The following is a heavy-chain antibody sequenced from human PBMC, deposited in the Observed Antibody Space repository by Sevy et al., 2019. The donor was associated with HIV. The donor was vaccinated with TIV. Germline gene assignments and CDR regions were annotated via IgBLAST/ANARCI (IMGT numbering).Heavy chain of an antibody. Sequence: GGSLRLSCAASGFTFDDYAMHWVRQAPGKGLEWVSGISWNSGSIGYADSVKGRFTISRDNAKNSLYLKMNSLRAEDTALYYCAKGRIAVAGFDYWGQGTLVTVSS. CDR3: AKGRIAVAGFDY. CDR1: GFTFDDYA. CDR2: ISWNSGSI. J-gene: IGHJ4*02. D-gene: IGHD6-19*01. V-gene: IGHV3-9*01.